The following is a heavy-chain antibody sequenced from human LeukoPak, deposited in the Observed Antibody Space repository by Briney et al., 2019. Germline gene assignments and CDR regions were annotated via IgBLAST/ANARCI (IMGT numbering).Heavy chain of an antibody. V-gene: IGHV1-18*01. D-gene: IGHD1-26*01. CDR3: ARSSGDSGNYYYYGMDV. CDR2: ISAYNGNT. J-gene: IGHJ6*02. CDR1: GYTFTSYG. Sequence: ASVKVSCKASGYTFTSYGISWVRQAPGQGLEWMGWISAYNGNTHYAQKLQGRVTMTTDTSTSTAYMELRSLRSDDTAVYYCARSSGDSGNYYYYGMDVWGQGTTVTVSS.